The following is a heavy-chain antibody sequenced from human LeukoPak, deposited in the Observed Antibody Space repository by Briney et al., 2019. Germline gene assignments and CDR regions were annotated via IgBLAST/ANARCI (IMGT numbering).Heavy chain of an antibody. V-gene: IGHV4-30-2*01. CDR2: ISHSESA. D-gene: IGHD4-11*01. J-gene: IGHJ3*02. CDR1: GGSISSGANY. CDR3: ARDGGTTSNPSRDTFAI. Sequence: PSETLSLTCTVSGGSISSGANYWSWIRQPPGRGLEWIGYISHSESAYYSPSLESRITISVDRSKNRFSLKLKSVTAADTAIYYCARDGGTTSNPSRDTFAIWGQGTMVAVSS.